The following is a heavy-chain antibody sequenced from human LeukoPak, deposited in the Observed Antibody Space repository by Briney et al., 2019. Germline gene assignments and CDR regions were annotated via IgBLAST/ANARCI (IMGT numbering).Heavy chain of an antibody. V-gene: IGHV4-4*07. D-gene: IGHD2-2*01. CDR1: GGSISSYY. CDR3: ARVGRCSSTSCFIWFDP. J-gene: IGHJ5*02. Sequence: SETLSLTCTVSGGSISSYYWSWIRQPAGKGLEWIGSISYSGSTYYNPSLKSRLTISIDTSKNQFSLKLSSVTAADTAVYYCARVGRCSSTSCFIWFDPWGHGTLVTVSS. CDR2: ISYSGST.